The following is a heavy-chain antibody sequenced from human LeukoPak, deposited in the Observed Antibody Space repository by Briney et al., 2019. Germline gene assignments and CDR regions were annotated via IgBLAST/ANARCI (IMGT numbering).Heavy chain of an antibody. CDR3: ARVSWAAGGLGY. Sequence: ASVKVSCKASGYTFTSYYMHWVRQAPGQGLEWMGWINPDSGVTNFVQKFQGRVTMTRDKSISTAYMELTSLRFDDTAVYYCARVSWAAGGLGYWGQGTLVTVSP. CDR2: INPDSGVT. CDR1: GYTFTSYY. V-gene: IGHV1-2*02. D-gene: IGHD6-13*01. J-gene: IGHJ4*02.